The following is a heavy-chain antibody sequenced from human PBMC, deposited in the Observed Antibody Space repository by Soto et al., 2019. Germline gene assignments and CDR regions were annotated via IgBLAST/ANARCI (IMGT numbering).Heavy chain of an antibody. V-gene: IGHV4-34*01. CDR3: ARVLTYYDFWSGYYPSGMDV. J-gene: IGHJ6*02. CDR2: INHSGST. D-gene: IGHD3-3*01. CDR1: GGSFSGYY. Sequence: SETLSLTCAVYGGSFSGYYWSWIRQPPGKGLEWIGEINHSGSTNYNPSLKSRVTISVDTSKNQFSLKLSSVTAADTAVYYCARVLTYYDFWSGYYPSGMDVWGQGTTVTVSS.